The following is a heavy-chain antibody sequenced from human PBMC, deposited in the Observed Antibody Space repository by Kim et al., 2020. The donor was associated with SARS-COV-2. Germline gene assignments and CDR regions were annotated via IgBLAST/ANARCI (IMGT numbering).Heavy chain of an antibody. CDR1: GGSFSGYY. CDR3: ARGRRRAERSGYYRGNWFDP. V-gene: IGHV4-34*01. D-gene: IGHD3-22*01. J-gene: IGHJ5*02. Sequence: SETLSLTCAVYGGSFSGYYWSWIRQPPGKGLEWIGEINHSGSTNYNPSLKSRVTISVDTSKNQFSLKLSSVTAADTAVYYCARGRRRAERSGYYRGNWFDPWGQGTLVTVSS. CDR2: INHSGST.